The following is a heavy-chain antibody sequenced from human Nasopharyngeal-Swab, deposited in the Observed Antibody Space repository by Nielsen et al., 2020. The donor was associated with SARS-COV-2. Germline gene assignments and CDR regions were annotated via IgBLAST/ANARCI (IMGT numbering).Heavy chain of an antibody. V-gene: IGHV3-30-3*01. J-gene: IGHJ5*02. CDR1: GFTFSSYA. CDR2: ISDDGSNK. CDR3: ARDLGGFSSP. Sequence: GGSLRLSCAASGFTFSSYAMHWVRQAPGKGLEWVAVISDDGSNKYYADSVKGRFTISRGNSKNTLYLQMESLRAEDTAVYYCARDLGGFSSPRGQGTLVTVAS.